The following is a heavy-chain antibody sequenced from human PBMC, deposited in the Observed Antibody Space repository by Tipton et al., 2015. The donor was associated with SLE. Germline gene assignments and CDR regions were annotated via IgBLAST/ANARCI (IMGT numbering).Heavy chain of an antibody. CDR3: ARDRGNTVVYY. J-gene: IGHJ4*02. Sequence: TLSLTCTVSGYSISIGYYWAWIRQPAGKRMGWIGRIYISGSGSINYNPSLKSRVTMSVDTSKNQVSLKLNSVTAADAAVYYCARDRGNTVVYYWGQGTLVTVSS. CDR1: GYSISIGYY. D-gene: IGHD4-23*01. V-gene: IGHV4-4*07. CDR2: IYISGSGSI.